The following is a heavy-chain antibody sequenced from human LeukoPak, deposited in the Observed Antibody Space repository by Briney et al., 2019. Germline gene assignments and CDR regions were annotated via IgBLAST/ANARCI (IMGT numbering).Heavy chain of an antibody. D-gene: IGHD3-16*01. CDR3: ARDPLRDAPYYYYYGMDV. CDR2: IYYSGST. CDR1: GGSISSGGYY. Sequence: SETLSLTCTVSGGSISSGGYYWSWIRQHPGKGLEWIGYIYYSGSTYYNPSLESRVTISVDTSKNQFSLKLSSVTAADTAVYYCARDPLRDAPYYYYYGMDVWGQGTTVTVSS. V-gene: IGHV4-31*03. J-gene: IGHJ6*02.